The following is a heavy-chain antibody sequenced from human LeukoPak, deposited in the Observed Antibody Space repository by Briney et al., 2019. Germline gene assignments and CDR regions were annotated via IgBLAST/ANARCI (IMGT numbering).Heavy chain of an antibody. Sequence: SETLSLTCTVSGGSITSGSYYWGWIRQPPGKGLEGIGSTYYIGITYYSPSLKSRVTISADTSKTQFSMKLSSVTGAETAVYYCARGVGYRYGGGYLGQGTLVTVSS. CDR2: TYYIGIT. CDR3: ARGVGYRYGGGY. D-gene: IGHD5-18*01. CDR1: GGSITSGSYY. J-gene: IGHJ4*02. V-gene: IGHV4-39*01.